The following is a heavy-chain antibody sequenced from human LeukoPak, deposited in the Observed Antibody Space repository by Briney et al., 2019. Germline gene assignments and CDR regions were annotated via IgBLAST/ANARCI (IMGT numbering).Heavy chain of an antibody. Sequence: GGSLRLSCAASGFTFSNYVMHWVRQAPGKGLEWVALVWYDGNNEYYADPVKGRFTISRDNSKKTLYLQMNSLRGDDTAVYYCARDRSPYYYDDMAWYGMDVWGQGTTVTVSS. D-gene: IGHD3-22*01. V-gene: IGHV3-33*01. J-gene: IGHJ6*02. CDR2: VWYDGNNE. CDR1: GFTFSNYV. CDR3: ARDRSPYYYDDMAWYGMDV.